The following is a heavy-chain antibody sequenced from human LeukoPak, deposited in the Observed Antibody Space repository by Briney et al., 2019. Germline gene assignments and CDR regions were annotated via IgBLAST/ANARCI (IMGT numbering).Heavy chain of an antibody. CDR3: ARKAPYPDILTGYSAPANYFDY. CDR1: GGSISSSSYY. J-gene: IGHJ4*02. V-gene: IGHV4-39*07. Sequence: SETLSLTCTVSGGSISSSSYYWGWIRQPPGKGLEWIGSIYYSGSTYYNPSLKSRVTISVDTSKNQFSLKLSSVTAADTAVYYCARKAPYPDILTGYSAPANYFDYWGQGTLVTVSS. D-gene: IGHD3-9*01. CDR2: IYYSGST.